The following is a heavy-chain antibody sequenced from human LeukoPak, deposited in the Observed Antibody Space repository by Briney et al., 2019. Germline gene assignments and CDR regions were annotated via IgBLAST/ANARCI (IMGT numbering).Heavy chain of an antibody. D-gene: IGHD3-10*01. CDR3: ARGSGSYYSLDNWFDP. J-gene: IGHJ5*02. V-gene: IGHV1-3*03. CDR2: INAGNGNA. Sequence: ASVKVSCKASGYTFTSYAMHWVRQAPGQRLEWMGWINAGNGNAKYSQEFQGRVTITRDTSASTAYMELSSLRSEDMAVYYCARGSGSYYSLDNWFDPWGQGTLVTVSS. CDR1: GYTFTSYA.